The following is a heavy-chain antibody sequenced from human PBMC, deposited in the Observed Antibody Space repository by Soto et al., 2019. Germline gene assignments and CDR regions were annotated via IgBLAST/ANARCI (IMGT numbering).Heavy chain of an antibody. CDR3: ARGLDQPPVGLYFDT. J-gene: IGHJ4*02. CDR2: IIPAFGTA. CDR1: GGTFNSYL. V-gene: IGHV1-69*06. D-gene: IGHD2-2*01. Sequence: ASVKVSCKTSGGTFNSYLIDWVRQAPGQGLEWMGGIIPAFGTAKYAQKFQGRVTITADKSTTTAYMELRTLTSEDTAVYYCARGLDQPPVGLYFDTWGQGTLVTVSS.